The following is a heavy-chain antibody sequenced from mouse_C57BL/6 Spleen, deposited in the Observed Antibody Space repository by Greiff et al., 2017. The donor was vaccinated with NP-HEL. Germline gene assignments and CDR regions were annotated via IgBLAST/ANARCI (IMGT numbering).Heavy chain of an antibody. J-gene: IGHJ4*01. Sequence: QVQLQQSGPELVKPGASVKISCKASGYSFTSYYIHWVKQRPGQGLEWIGWIYPGSGNTKYNEKFKGKATLTADTSSSTAYMQLSSLTSEDSAVYYCARSDYYGSSGAMDYWGQGTSVTVSS. CDR2: IYPGSGNT. V-gene: IGHV1-66*01. CDR3: ARSDYYGSSGAMDY. CDR1: GYSFTSYY. D-gene: IGHD1-1*01.